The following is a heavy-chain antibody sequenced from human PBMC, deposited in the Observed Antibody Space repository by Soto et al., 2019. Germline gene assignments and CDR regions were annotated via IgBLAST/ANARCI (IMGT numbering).Heavy chain of an antibody. D-gene: IGHD2-15*01. J-gene: IGHJ6*02. V-gene: IGHV2-5*02. CDR1: GFSVSTSGVG. CDR2: IYWDDDK. CDR3: AHKGGRGAAVAV. Sequence: QITLKESGPTLVKPTQTLTLTCTFSGFSVSTSGVGVAWIRQPPGKALEWLALIYWDDDKRYSPFLQSRVTSTKDTSKTQVVLTMTNMDPVDTATYYCAHKGGRGAAVAVWGQGTTVTVSS.